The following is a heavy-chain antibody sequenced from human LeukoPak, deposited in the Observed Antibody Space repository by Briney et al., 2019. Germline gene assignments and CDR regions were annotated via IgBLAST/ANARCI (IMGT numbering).Heavy chain of an antibody. CDR1: GGSISSYS. V-gene: IGHV4-59*05. J-gene: IGHJ4*02. CDR2: IYYSGST. CDR3: ARGIDY. Sequence: PTETLSLTCTVSGGSISSYSWSWIRQPPGKGLEWIGSIYYSGSTYYNPSLKSRVTISVDTSKNQFSLKLSSVTAADTAVYYCARGIDYWGQGTLVTVSS.